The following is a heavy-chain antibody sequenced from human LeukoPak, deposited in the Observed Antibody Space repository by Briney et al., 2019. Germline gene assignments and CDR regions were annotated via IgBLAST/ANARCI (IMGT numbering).Heavy chain of an antibody. V-gene: IGHV4-59*01. CDR1: GGSISSYY. Sequence: PSETLSLTCTVSGGSISSYYWSWIRQPPGKGLGWFGYIYYSGSTNYNPSLKSRVTISVDTSKNQFSLKLSSVTAADTAVYYCARDYCSGGSCYWDYWGQGTLVTVSS. D-gene: IGHD2-15*01. CDR2: IYYSGST. J-gene: IGHJ4*02. CDR3: ARDYCSGGSCYWDY.